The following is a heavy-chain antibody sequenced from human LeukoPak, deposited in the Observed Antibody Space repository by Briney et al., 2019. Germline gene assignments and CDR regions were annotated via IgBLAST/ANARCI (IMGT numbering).Heavy chain of an antibody. CDR2: IYYSGST. Sequence: PSETLSLTCTVSGGSISSGDYYWSWIRQPPGKGLEWIGYIYYSGSTYYNPSIKSRVTISVDTSKNQFSLKLSSVTAADTAVYYCARSYYYDSSGYYPPLGYWGQGTLVTVSS. CDR3: ARSYYYDSSGYYPPLGY. D-gene: IGHD3-22*01. V-gene: IGHV4-30-4*01. J-gene: IGHJ4*02. CDR1: GGSISSGDYY.